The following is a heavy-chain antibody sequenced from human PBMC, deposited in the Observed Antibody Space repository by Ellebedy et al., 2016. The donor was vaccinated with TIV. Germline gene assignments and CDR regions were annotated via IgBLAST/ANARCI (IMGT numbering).Heavy chain of an antibody. CDR3: AKDFRIAANVGTQDNAFDI. CDR1: GFTFDDYA. D-gene: IGHD6-13*01. CDR2: ISWNSGSI. Sequence: GGSLRLXCAASGFTFDDYAMHWVRQAPGKGLEWVSGISWNSGSIGYADSVKGRFTISRDNAKNSLYLQMNSLRAEDTALYYCAKDFRIAANVGTQDNAFDIWGQGTMVTVSS. V-gene: IGHV3-9*01. J-gene: IGHJ3*02.